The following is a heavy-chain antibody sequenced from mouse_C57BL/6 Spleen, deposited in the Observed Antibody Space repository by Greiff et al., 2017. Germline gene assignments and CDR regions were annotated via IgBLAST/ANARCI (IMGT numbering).Heavy chain of an antibody. Sequence: EVKLVESEGGLVQPGSSMKLSCTASGFTFSDYYMAWVRQVPEKGLEWVANINHDGSSTYYLDSLKSRFIISRDNAKNILYLQMSSLKSEDTATYYGAREREYGSPLYWYFDDWGTGTTVTVSS. CDR2: INHDGSST. V-gene: IGHV5-16*01. CDR3: AREREYGSPLYWYFDD. D-gene: IGHD1-1*01. CDR1: GFTFSDYY. J-gene: IGHJ1*03.